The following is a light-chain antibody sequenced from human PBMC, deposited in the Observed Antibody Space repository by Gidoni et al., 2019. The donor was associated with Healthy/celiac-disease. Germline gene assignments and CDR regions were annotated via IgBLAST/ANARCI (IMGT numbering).Light chain of an antibody. CDR3: QQYNNWPPRT. V-gene: IGKV3-15*01. CDR2: GAS. J-gene: IGKJ1*01. Sequence: EIVMTRSPATLSVSPGERATLSCRASQSVSSNLAWYQQQPGQAPRLLIYGASTRATGIPARFSGSGSGTEFTLTISSLQSEDFAVYYCQQYNNWPPRTFGQGTKVEIK. CDR1: QSVSSN.